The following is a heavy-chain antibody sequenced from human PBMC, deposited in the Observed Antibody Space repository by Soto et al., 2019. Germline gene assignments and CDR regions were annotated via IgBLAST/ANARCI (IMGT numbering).Heavy chain of an antibody. CDR3: ASGVATVTRFDF. Sequence: SETLSLTCTVSGGSISSGDYYWSWIRQPPEKGLEWVGNIYDSGSTYFNPSLKSRVSISVDTSKNQFSLKLSSVTAADTAVYYCASGVATVTRFDFWGQGTLVTAPQ. CDR2: IYDSGST. V-gene: IGHV4-30-4*01. D-gene: IGHD4-17*01. J-gene: IGHJ4*02. CDR1: GGSISSGDYY.